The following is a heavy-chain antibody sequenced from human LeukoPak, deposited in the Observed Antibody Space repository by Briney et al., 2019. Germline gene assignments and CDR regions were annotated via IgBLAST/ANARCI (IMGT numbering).Heavy chain of an antibody. J-gene: IGHJ3*02. CDR3: ARPGRDGYNYDAFDI. V-gene: IGHV3-64*01. CDR1: GFTFSSYA. CDR2: ISSNGGGT. Sequence: GGSLRLSCAASGFTFSSYAMHWVRQAPGKGLEYVSAISSNGGGTYSANCVKGRFIISRDNSKNMLYLQMGSLRPEDMAMYYCARPGRDGYNYDAFDIWGQGTMVTVSS. D-gene: IGHD5-24*01.